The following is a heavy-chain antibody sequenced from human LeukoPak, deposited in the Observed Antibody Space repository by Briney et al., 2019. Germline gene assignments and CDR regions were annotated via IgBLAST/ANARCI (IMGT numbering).Heavy chain of an antibody. V-gene: IGHV3-23*01. CDR1: VFALSNYA. CDR3: AKCGDFWSVYYMHM. J-gene: IGHJ3*02. Sequence: GGSVSLLCGASVFALSNYAMTWARQAPGGGREWVSFIIGKGFLTYYADSVKGRFTISRDNSKSTLYLQMNSLRAEDTAVYYCAKCGDFWSVYYMHMWGQGTMVTVSS. CDR2: IIGKGFLT. D-gene: IGHD3-3*01.